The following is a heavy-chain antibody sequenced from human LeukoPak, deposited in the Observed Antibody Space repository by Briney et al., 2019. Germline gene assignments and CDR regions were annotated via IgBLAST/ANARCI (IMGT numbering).Heavy chain of an antibody. J-gene: IGHJ4*02. V-gene: IGHV4-4*02. Sequence: PSETLSLTCTVSGGSISSSNWWSWVRQPPGKGLEWIGEIYHSGSTNYNPSLKSRVTISVDKSKNQFSLKLSSVTAADTAVYYCARVGVCYDILTGYGDWGQGTLVTVSS. CDR3: ARVGVCYDILTGYGD. CDR1: GGSISSSNW. CDR2: IYHSGST. D-gene: IGHD3-9*01.